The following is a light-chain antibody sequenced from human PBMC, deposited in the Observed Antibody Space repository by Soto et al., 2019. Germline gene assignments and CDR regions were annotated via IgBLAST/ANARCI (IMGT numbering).Light chain of an antibody. V-gene: IGLV3-21*02. J-gene: IGLJ1*01. CDR3: QVWDSSSDLRV. Sequence: SYELTQSPSVSVAPGQTARITCGGTNIGSKSVHWYQQKPGQAPVLVVYDDSDRPSGIPERFSGSNSGNTATLTISRVEAGDEADYYCQVWDSSSDLRVFGAGTKLTVL. CDR1: NIGSKS. CDR2: DDS.